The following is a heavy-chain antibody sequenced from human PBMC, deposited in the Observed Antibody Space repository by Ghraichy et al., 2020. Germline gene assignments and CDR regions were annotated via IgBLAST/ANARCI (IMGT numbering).Heavy chain of an antibody. V-gene: IGHV3-23*01. CDR1: GFTFSSYA. CDR2: ISGRGVDT. Sequence: GGSLRLSCAASGFTFSSYAMTWVRQAPGKGLEWVSTISGRGVDTYYADSVKGRFTISRDNSKNTLYLQMNSLRAEDTAIYYCAKGTSRVMTTVTTSFDYWGQGTLVTVSS. J-gene: IGHJ4*02. CDR3: AKGTSRVMTTVTTSFDY. D-gene: IGHD4-17*01.